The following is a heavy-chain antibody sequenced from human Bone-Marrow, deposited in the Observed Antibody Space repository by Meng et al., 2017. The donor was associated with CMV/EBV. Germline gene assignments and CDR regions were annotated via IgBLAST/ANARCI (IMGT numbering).Heavy chain of an antibody. Sequence: SETLSLTCTVSGGSISSSSYYWGWIRQPPGKGLEWIGSIYYSGSTYYNPSLKSRVTISVDTSKNQFSLKLSSVTAADTAVYYCARDNSSSWSRRGYYFDYWGQGTLVTVSS. CDR3: ARDNSSSWSRRGYYFDY. D-gene: IGHD6-13*01. CDR1: GGSISSSSYY. V-gene: IGHV4-39*07. CDR2: IYYSGST. J-gene: IGHJ4*02.